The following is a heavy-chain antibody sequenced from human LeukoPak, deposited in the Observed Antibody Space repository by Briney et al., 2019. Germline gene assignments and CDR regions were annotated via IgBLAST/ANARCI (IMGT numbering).Heavy chain of an antibody. Sequence: GGSLRLSCAASGIDFRASGMPWVRQAPGMGLEWVTFIQTDGRDKYYAASVAGRFTISRDNSKNTVYLNMNNLGPDDTALYYCAREGGTVVIGRFDYWGQGTLVTVSS. CDR3: AREGGTVVIGRFDY. D-gene: IGHD2-2*01. J-gene: IGHJ4*02. V-gene: IGHV3-30*02. CDR2: IQTDGRDK. CDR1: GIDFRASG.